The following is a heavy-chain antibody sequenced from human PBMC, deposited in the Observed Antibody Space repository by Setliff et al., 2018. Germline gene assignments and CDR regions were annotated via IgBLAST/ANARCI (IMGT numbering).Heavy chain of an antibody. D-gene: IGHD1-1*01. CDR1: GGSFSGYF. CDR3: ARTGTYRYFDY. V-gene: IGHV4-34*01. Sequence: SETLSLTCAVYGGSFSGYFWGWVRQPPGKGLEWIGNIYFGGNTYFNPSFKSRVTMSIDTSNSQFSLKLTSVTAADTAVYYCARTGTYRYFDYWGQGTRVTV. J-gene: IGHJ4*02. CDR2: IYFGGNT.